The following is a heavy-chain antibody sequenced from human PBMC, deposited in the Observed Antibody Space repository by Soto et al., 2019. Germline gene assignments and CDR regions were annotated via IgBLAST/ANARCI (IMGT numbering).Heavy chain of an antibody. J-gene: IGHJ5*02. V-gene: IGHV4-59*01. D-gene: IGHD2-2*01. Sequence: SETLSLTCTVSGGSISSYYWSWIRQPPGKGLEWIGYIYYSGSTNYNPSLKSRVTISVDTSKNQFSLKLSSVTAADTAVYYCATHLTDCSPTSCLTWFDPWGQGTLVTVSS. CDR3: ATHLTDCSPTSCLTWFDP. CDR2: IYYSGST. CDR1: GGSISSYY.